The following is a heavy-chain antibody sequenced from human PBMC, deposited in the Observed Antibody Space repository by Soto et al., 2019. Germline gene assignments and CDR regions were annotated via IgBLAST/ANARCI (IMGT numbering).Heavy chain of an antibody. D-gene: IGHD2-2*01. Sequence: GGSLRLSCAASGFTFRSYGIHWVRQAPGKGLEWVALIWFDGSKKYYVDSVKGRFAVSRDNSKNTLYLQMNSLRVEDTAVYYCARDRLVPYGYGMGVWGQGTTVTVSS. J-gene: IGHJ6*02. CDR1: GFTFRSYG. V-gene: IGHV3-33*01. CDR2: IWFDGSKK. CDR3: ARDRLVPYGYGMGV.